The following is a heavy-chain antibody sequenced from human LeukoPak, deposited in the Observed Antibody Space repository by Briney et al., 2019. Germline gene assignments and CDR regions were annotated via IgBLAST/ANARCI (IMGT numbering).Heavy chain of an antibody. V-gene: IGHV5-51*01. CDR3: ARTGYCSSTSCYSDY. CDR1: GYSFTSYW. CDR2: IYPGDSAT. D-gene: IGHD2-2*02. J-gene: IGHJ4*02. Sequence: AESLQISCKGSGYSFTSYWIGWVRQVPGKGREWMGIIYPGDSATRYSPSFQGQVTISADKSISTAYLQWSSLKASDTAMYYCARTGYCSSTSCYSDYWGQGTLVTVSS.